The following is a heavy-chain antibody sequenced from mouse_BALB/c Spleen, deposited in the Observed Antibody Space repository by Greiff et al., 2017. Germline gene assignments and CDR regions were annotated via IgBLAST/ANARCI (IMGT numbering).Heavy chain of an antibody. CDR3: ARDRGYGYDPAWFAY. CDR1: GFSLTSYG. V-gene: IGHV2-9*02. Sequence: QVQLKESGPGLVAPSQSLSITCTVSGFSLTSYGVHWVRQPPGKGLEWLGVIWAGGSTNYNSALMSRLSISKDNSKSQVFLKMNSLQTDDTAMYYCARDRGYGYDPAWFAYWGQGTLVTVSA. CDR2: IWAGGST. D-gene: IGHD2-2*01. J-gene: IGHJ3*01.